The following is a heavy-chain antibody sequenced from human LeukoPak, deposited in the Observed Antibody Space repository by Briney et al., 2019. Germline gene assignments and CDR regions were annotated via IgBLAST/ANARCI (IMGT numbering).Heavy chain of an antibody. D-gene: IGHD3-10*01. Sequence: GGSLRLSCVVSGITLSNYGMSWVRQAPGKGLEWVSGISERGGSTNYADSVKGRFIISRDTSKNTVYLQMNSLRVEDTAVYFCAKQGIVIRAVIIIGFHKEAYYFDYWGQGILVTVSS. V-gene: IGHV3-23*01. CDR1: GITLSNYG. J-gene: IGHJ4*02. CDR2: ISERGGST. CDR3: AKQGIVIRAVIIIGFHKEAYYFDY.